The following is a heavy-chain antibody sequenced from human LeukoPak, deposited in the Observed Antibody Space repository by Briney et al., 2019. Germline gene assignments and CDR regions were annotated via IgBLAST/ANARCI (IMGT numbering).Heavy chain of an antibody. CDR1: GYSFTGYY. J-gene: IGHJ4*02. V-gene: IGHV1-2*02. Sequence: ASVKVSCKASGYSFTGYYMHGVRQAPGQGLEWMGWINPNSGGTNYAQKFQGRVTMTRDTSISTAYMELSRLRSDDTAVYYCARDYDILTGYSDDFDYWGQGTLVTVSS. D-gene: IGHD3-9*01. CDR3: ARDYDILTGYSDDFDY. CDR2: INPNSGGT.